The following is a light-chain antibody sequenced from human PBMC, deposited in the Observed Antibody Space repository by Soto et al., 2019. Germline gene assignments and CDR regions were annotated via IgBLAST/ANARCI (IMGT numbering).Light chain of an antibody. V-gene: IGKV1-39*01. CDR1: QSISSY. CDR3: QQCYSTLST. Sequence: DIQMTQSPSSLSASVGDRVTITCRASQSISSYLNWYQQKPGKAPKLLIYAASSLQSGVPSRFSGSGSGTDFTLTISSLQPEDFATYYCQQCYSTLSTFGGATTVDIK. J-gene: IGKJ4*01. CDR2: AAS.